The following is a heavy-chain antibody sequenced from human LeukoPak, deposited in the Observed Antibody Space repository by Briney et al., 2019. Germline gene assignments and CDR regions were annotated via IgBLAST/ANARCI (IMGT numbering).Heavy chain of an antibody. J-gene: IGHJ4*02. CDR2: INHSGYT. Sequence: SETLSLTCAVSGVPFSNYYWSWVRQCPRQGLEWIGEINHSGYTNYNPSLKRRVTMSIDTSKNQFSLRLTSVSAADTGVYYCTRAVAGHPDWGQGTLVTVSS. CDR1: GVPFSNYY. D-gene: IGHD6-19*01. V-gene: IGHV4-34*01. CDR3: TRAVAGHPD.